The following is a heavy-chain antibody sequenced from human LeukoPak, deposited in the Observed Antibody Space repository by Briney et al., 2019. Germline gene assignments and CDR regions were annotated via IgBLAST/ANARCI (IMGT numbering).Heavy chain of an antibody. V-gene: IGHV3-30*18. CDR1: GFTFSSYG. CDR3: AKEAGYSSSWYHYYYYMDV. Sequence: GESLRLSCAASGFTFSSYGMHWVRQAPGKGLEWVAVISYDGSNKYYADSVKGRFTISRDNSKNTLYLQMNSLRAEDTAVYYCAKEAGYSSSWYHYYYYMDVWGKGTTVTVSS. J-gene: IGHJ6*03. CDR2: ISYDGSNK. D-gene: IGHD6-13*01.